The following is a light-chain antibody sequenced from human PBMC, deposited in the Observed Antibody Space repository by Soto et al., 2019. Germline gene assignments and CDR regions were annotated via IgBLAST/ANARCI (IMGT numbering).Light chain of an antibody. V-gene: IGKV1-39*01. J-gene: IGKJ4*01. Sequence: DIQMTQSPSSLSASVGDRVTITCRASQSISSYLNWYQQKPGKAPKLLIYAASSLQSGVSSRFSGSGSGTDFTLTISSLQPEDFATYYCQQSYSTLLTFGGGTKVDIK. CDR2: AAS. CDR3: QQSYSTLLT. CDR1: QSISSY.